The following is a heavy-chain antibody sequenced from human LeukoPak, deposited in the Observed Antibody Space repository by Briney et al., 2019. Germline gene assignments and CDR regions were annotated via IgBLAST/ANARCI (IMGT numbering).Heavy chain of an antibody. D-gene: IGHD3-22*01. Sequence: LAGGSLRLSCAASGFTFSSYAMSWVRQAPGKGLEWVSAISGSGGSTYYAGSVKGRFTISRDNSKNTLYLQMNSLRAEDTAVYYCAKTIITTKEYFQHWGQGTLVTVSS. CDR1: GFTFSSYA. J-gene: IGHJ1*01. V-gene: IGHV3-23*01. CDR3: AKTIITTKEYFQH. CDR2: ISGSGGST.